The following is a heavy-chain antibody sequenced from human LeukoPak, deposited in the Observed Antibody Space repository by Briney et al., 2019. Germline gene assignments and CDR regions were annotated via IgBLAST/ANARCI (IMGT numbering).Heavy chain of an antibody. D-gene: IGHD3-3*01. J-gene: IGHJ4*02. CDR2: INSDGSST. Sequence: TGGSLRLSCAASGFTFSSYWMHWVRHAPGKGLVWVSRINSDGSSTTYADSVKGRFTISRDNAKNTVYLQMNSLRAEDTAVYYCARVGYDLDHWGQGTLVTVSS. CDR3: ARVGYDLDH. V-gene: IGHV3-74*01. CDR1: GFTFSSYW.